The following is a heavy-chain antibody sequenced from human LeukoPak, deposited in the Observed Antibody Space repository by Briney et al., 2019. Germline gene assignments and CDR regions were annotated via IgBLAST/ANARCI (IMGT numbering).Heavy chain of an antibody. V-gene: IGHV3-30*03. Sequence: GGSLRLSCAASGFTFSSYDMHWVRQAPGKGLEWVAVITDDGSDKYYAESVKGRFTISRDNAKNSLYLQMNSLRAEDTAVYYCARYDSSGYYYPHDAFDIWGQGTMVTVSS. CDR1: GFTFSSYD. J-gene: IGHJ3*02. CDR3: ARYDSSGYYYPHDAFDI. D-gene: IGHD3-22*01. CDR2: ITDDGSDK.